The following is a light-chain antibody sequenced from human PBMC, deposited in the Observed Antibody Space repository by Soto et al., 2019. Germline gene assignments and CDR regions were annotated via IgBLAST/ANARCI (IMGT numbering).Light chain of an antibody. CDR3: QQANSYPLT. J-gene: IGKJ4*01. CDR2: AAS. Sequence: SQVIEGPSIMKEKVGDRVTISCRASQGISSWLAWYQQKPGKAPKLLIYAASSLQSGVPSRFSGSGSGTDFTLTISSLQPEDFATYDCQQANSYPLTFAGGTKVDI. V-gene: IGKV1-12*01. CDR1: QGISSW.